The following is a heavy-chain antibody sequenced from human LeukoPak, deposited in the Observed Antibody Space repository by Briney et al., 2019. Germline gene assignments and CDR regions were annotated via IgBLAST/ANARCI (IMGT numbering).Heavy chain of an antibody. Sequence: SETLSLTCTVSGGSISSSSYYWGWIRQPPGKGLEWIGSIYYSGGTYYNPSLKSRVTISVDTSKNQFSLKLSSVTAADTAMYYCAREEDGLLDYWGQGTLVTVSS. CDR1: GGSISSSSYY. CDR3: AREEDGLLDY. V-gene: IGHV4-39*07. CDR2: IYYSGGT. J-gene: IGHJ4*02.